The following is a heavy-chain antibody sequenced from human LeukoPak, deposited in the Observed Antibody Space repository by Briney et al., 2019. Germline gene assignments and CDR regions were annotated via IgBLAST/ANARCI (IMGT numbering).Heavy chain of an antibody. Sequence: SVKASCKAPGGTFSGYTINWVRQAPGHGLEWMGRIIPTPGIANYTQKFQGRVTITADKSTSTSYMELNSLRSEDTAIYYCAREYLGHTGTTYGMDVWGQGTTVIVSS. J-gene: IGHJ6*02. D-gene: IGHD1-14*01. CDR3: AREYLGHTGTTYGMDV. V-gene: IGHV1-69*04. CDR1: GGTFSGYT. CDR2: IIPTPGIA.